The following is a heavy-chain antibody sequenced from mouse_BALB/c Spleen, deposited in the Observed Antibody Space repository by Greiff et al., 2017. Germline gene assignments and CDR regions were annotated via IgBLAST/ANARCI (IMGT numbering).Heavy chain of an antibody. D-gene: IGHD2-2*01. CDR3: ARWDYGLAWFAY. CDR2: INPSTGYT. J-gene: IGHJ3*01. Sequence: QVQLQQSGAELAKPGASVKMSCKASGYTFTSYWMHWVKQRPGQGLEWIGYINPSTGYTEYNQKFKDKATLTADKSSSTAYMQLSSLTSEDSAVYYCARWDYGLAWFAYWGQGTLVTVSA. V-gene: IGHV1-7*01. CDR1: GYTFTSYW.